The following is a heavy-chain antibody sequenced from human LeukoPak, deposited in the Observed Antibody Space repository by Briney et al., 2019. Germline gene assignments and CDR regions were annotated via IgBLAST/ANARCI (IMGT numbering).Heavy chain of an antibody. J-gene: IGHJ4*02. CDR2: ISLTGRT. Sequence: SETLSLTCGVSGRSITTTNYWSWVRQPPGQGLEWIGEISLTGRTYYNPSHKSRANISIDESKNHLYLNLASVTAADTAVYYCSRETGPFCPFGHWGQGTLVAVTS. V-gene: IGHV4-4*02. CDR1: GRSITTTNY. D-gene: IGHD7-27*01. CDR3: SRETGPFCPFGH.